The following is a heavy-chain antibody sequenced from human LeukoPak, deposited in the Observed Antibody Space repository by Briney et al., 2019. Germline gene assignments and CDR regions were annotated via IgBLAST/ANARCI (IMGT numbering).Heavy chain of an antibody. CDR2: ISGSGRNT. CDR1: GFIFNNYA. J-gene: IGHJ4*02. V-gene: IGHV3-23*01. CDR3: ARWGVGDY. Sequence: GGSLRLSCAASGFIFNNYALSWVRQTPGKGLEWVSAISGSGRNTYYADSVKGRFTISRDNAKNSLYLQMNSLRAEDTAVYYCARWGVGDYWGQGTLVTVSS. D-gene: IGHD1-26*01.